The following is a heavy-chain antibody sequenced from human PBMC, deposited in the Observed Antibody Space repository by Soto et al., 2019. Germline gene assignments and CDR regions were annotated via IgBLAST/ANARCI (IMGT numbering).Heavy chain of an antibody. Sequence: ASVKVSCKASGYTFTSYAIHWVRQAPGQRLEWMGWINAGNGNTKYSQKFQGRVTITRDTSASTAYMELSSLRSEDTAVYYCARGYGGNSGHFDYWGQGTLVTVSS. V-gene: IGHV1-3*01. CDR1: GYTFTSYA. CDR2: INAGNGNT. CDR3: ARGYGGNSGHFDY. J-gene: IGHJ4*01. D-gene: IGHD4-17*01.